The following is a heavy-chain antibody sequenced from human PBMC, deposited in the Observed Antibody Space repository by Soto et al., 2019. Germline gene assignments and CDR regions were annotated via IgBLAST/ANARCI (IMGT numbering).Heavy chain of an antibody. CDR3: AKCSVGTVRTSGWCNWFDP. J-gene: IGHJ5*02. V-gene: IGHV3-23*01. Sequence: VRLLESGGGLAQPGGSRRLSCAASGFTFSSSAMNWVRQAPGKGLEWVSSIRVGGGDTFYADSVRGRFTVSRDISRNTLYLQMNRLRAEDTAIYYCAKCSVGTVRTSGWCNWFDPWGQGTLVTVSS. CDR1: GFTFSSSA. CDR2: IRVGGGDT. D-gene: IGHD6-19*01.